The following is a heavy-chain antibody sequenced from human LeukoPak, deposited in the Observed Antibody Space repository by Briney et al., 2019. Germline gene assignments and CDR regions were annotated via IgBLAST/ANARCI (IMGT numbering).Heavy chain of an antibody. V-gene: IGHV4-59*08. CDR3: ARHGRYCSSTSCYSYFDS. CDR2: IYYSGTT. D-gene: IGHD2-2*02. J-gene: IGHJ4*02. Sequence: SETLSLTCTVSGGSISSYYCSWIRQPPGKGLEWIGYIYYSGTTNYNPSLKSRGTISIDTSKNQFSLKLSSVTAADTAVYYCARHGRYCSSTSCYSYFDSWGQGTLVTVSS. CDR1: GGSISSYY.